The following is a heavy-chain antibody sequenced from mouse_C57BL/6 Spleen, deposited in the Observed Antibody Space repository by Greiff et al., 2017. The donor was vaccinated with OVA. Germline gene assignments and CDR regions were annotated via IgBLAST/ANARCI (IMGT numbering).Heavy chain of an antibody. Sequence: QVQLQQPGAELVKPGASVKVSCKASGYTFTSYWMHWVKQRPGQGLEWIGRIHPSDSDTNYNQKFKGKATLTVDKSSSTAYMQLSSLTSEDSAVYYSAMVYYGSSYYAMDYWGQGTSVTVSS. J-gene: IGHJ4*01. CDR1: GYTFTSYW. D-gene: IGHD1-1*01. V-gene: IGHV1-74*01. CDR3: AMVYYGSSYYAMDY. CDR2: IHPSDSDT.